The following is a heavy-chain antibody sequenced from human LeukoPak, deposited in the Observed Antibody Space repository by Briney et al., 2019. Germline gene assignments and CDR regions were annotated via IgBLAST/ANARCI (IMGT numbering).Heavy chain of an antibody. V-gene: IGHV3-20*04. Sequence: GGSLRLSCAASGFTFDDYGMSWVRQAPGKGLEWVSGINWNGGSTGYADSVKGRFTISRDNSKNTLYLQMNSLRAEDTAVYYCARDKRYSYGRGYYFDYWGQGTLVTVSS. CDR2: INWNGGST. D-gene: IGHD5-18*01. CDR1: GFTFDDYG. CDR3: ARDKRYSYGRGYYFDY. J-gene: IGHJ4*02.